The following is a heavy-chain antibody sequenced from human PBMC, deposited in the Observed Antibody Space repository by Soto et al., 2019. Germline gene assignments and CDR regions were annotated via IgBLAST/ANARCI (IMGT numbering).Heavy chain of an antibody. CDR1: GLIFSDYA. Sequence: GGSLRLSCAASGLIFSDYAMSWVRQAPGKGLECVACISGSGGNTFYADSVKGRFTISRDNSKNTLSLHMNSLRVDDTAVYFWSKDPFGIAGAADYWGQGTLVTVSS. CDR3: SKDPFGIAGAADY. D-gene: IGHD1-26*01. V-gene: IGHV3-23*01. J-gene: IGHJ4*02. CDR2: ISGSGGNT.